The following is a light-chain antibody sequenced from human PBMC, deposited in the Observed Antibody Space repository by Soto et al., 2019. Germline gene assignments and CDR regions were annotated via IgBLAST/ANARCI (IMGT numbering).Light chain of an antibody. Sequence: QSALTQPASVSGSPVQSITISCTGTSSDVGGYNYVSWYQQHPGKAPKLMIYDVSNRPSGVSNRFSGSKSGNTASLTISGLQAEDEADYDCSSYTSSSTLVVFGGGTKVTVL. J-gene: IGLJ2*01. V-gene: IGLV2-14*01. CDR2: DVS. CDR3: SSYTSSSTLVV. CDR1: SSDVGGYNY.